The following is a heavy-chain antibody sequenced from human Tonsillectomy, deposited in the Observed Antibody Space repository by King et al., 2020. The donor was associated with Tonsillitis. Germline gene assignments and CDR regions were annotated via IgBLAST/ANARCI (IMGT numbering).Heavy chain of an antibody. CDR2: ISSSSSYI. CDR1: GFTFSSYS. D-gene: IGHD5-18*01. V-gene: IGHV3-21*01. CDR3: AREVTAMVTDYFEY. J-gene: IGHJ4*02. Sequence: VQLVESGGGLVKPGGSLRLSCAASGFTFSSYSMNWVRQAPGKGLEWVSSISSSSSYIYYADSVKGRFTISRDNAKNSLYLQMNSLRAEDTAVYYCAREVTAMVTDYFEYWGQGTLVTVSS.